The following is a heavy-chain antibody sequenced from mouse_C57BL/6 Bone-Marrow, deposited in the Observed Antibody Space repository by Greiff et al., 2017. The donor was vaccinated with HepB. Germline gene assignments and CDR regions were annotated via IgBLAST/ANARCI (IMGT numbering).Heavy chain of an antibody. J-gene: IGHJ3*01. CDR1: GYTFTSYW. CDR3: ARRGLRRGFAY. Sequence: QVQLQQPGAELVKPGASVKLSCKASGYTFTSYWMHWVKQRPGQGLEWIGMIHPNSGSTNYNEKFKSKATLTVDKSSSTAYMQLSSLTSEDSSVYYCARRGLRRGFAYGCQGTLVTVSA. D-gene: IGHD2-12*01. CDR2: IHPNSGST. V-gene: IGHV1-64*01.